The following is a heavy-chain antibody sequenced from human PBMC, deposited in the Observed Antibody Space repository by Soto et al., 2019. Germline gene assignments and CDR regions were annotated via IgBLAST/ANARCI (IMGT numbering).Heavy chain of an antibody. Sequence: SETLSLTCTVSGGSVSSGGYYWSWIRQHPGTGLEWIGYIYYSGTTYFNPSLKSRASISLDTSKNEFSLKLTSVTAADTAVYYCARRALPQCINGVCYKDGFWDYWGQGDLVT. CDR2: IYYSGTT. J-gene: IGHJ4*02. CDR3: ARRALPQCINGVCYKDGFWDY. CDR1: GGSVSSGGYY. V-gene: IGHV4-31*03. D-gene: IGHD2-8*01.